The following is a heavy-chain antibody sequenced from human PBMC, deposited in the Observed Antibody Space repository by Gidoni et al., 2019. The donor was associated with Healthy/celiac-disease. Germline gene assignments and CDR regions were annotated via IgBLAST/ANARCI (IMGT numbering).Heavy chain of an antibody. CDR2: ISSSGSTI. V-gene: IGHV3-48*03. J-gene: IGHJ4*02. Sequence: EVQLVESGGGLVQPGGSLRLSCAASGFTFSSYEMNWVRQAPGKGLEWVSYISSSGSTIYYADSVKGRFTISRDNAKNSLYLQMNSLRAEDMAVYYCARAGGYSYGEFDYWGQGTLVTVSS. CDR1: GFTFSSYE. CDR3: ARAGGYSYGEFDY. D-gene: IGHD5-18*01.